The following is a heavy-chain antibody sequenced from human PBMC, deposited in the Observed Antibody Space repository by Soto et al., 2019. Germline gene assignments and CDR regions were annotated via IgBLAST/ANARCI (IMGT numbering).Heavy chain of an antibody. CDR2: IIDSGGST. Sequence: GGSLRLSCAASGFTFSSCAMGWVRQAPGKGLEWVSDIIDSGGSTYYADSVKGRFTISRDNSKNTLYLQMNSLRAEDTALYYCAKDKVVAGGFDYWGQGTLVTVSS. D-gene: IGHD2-15*01. CDR1: GFTFSSCA. CDR3: AKDKVVAGGFDY. V-gene: IGHV3-23*01. J-gene: IGHJ4*02.